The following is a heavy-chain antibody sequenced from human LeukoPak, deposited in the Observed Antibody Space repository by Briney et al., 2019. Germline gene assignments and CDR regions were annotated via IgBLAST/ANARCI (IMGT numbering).Heavy chain of an antibody. D-gene: IGHD3-10*01. CDR2: VYSRGSI. CDR3: ARVQYYGSGSPDAFDI. J-gene: IGHJ3*02. V-gene: IGHV4-39*07. Sequence: PSETLSLTCTVSGGSMNTVSYYWVWIRQAPEKGLEWIGSVYSRGSIYSNPSLRSRVTISLDTSTNQFSLNLSSVTAADTAVYYCARVQYYGSGSPDAFDIWGQGTMVTVSS. CDR1: GGSMNTVSYY.